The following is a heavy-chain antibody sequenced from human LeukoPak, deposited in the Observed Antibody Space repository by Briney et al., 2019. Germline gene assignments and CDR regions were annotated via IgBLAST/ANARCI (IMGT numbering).Heavy chain of an antibody. CDR2: IYSGGST. CDR1: GLTVGSNT. Sequence: GGSLRLSCAASGLTVGSNTMSRVRQAPGKGLEWVSIIYSGGSTSYADSVKGRFTISRDNSKNTLYLQMNSLRTEDTAVYYCARGGSYFDISGYYFYWGQGTLVTVSS. J-gene: IGHJ4*02. V-gene: IGHV3-66*01. D-gene: IGHD3-22*01. CDR3: ARGGSYFDISGYYFY.